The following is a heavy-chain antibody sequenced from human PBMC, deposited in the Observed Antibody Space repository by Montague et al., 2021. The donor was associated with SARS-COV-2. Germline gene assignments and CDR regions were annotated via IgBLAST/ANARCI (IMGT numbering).Heavy chain of an antibody. J-gene: IGHJ3*02. Sequence: SETLSLTCTVSGGSISSSSYYWGWIRQPPGKGLEWIGCIYYSGSTYYNLSLKSRVTISVDTSKNQFSLKLSSATAADTAVYYCARQENSSGWFKPDAFDIWGQGTMVTVSS. CDR3: ARQENSSGWFKPDAFDI. V-gene: IGHV4-39*01. CDR1: GGSISSSSYY. CDR2: IYYSGST. D-gene: IGHD6-19*01.